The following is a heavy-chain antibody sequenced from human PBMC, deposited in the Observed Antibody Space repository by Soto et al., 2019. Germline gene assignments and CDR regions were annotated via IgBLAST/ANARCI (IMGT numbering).Heavy chain of an antibody. CDR3: ARDLRDFVLVPAATLDYYYYVMAV. CDR2: IIPIFGTA. V-gene: IGHV1-69*13. CDR1: GGTFSSYA. Sequence: ASVKVSCKASGGTFSSYAISWVRQAPGQGLEWMGGIIPIFGTANYAQKFQGRVTITADESTSTAYMELSSLRSEDTAVYYCARDLRDFVLVPAATLDYYYYVMAVWGQGTTVPVSS. D-gene: IGHD2-2*01. J-gene: IGHJ6*02.